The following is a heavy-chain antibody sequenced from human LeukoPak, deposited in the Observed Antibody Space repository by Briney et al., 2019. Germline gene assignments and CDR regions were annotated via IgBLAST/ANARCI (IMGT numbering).Heavy chain of an antibody. Sequence: GASVKVSCKASGYTFTYRYLHWVRQAPGQALEWMGWITPFNGNTNYAQKFQDRVTITRDRSMSTAYMELSGLRSEDTAIYYCASSYDSSGDYGMDVWGQGTTVTVSS. D-gene: IGHD3-22*01. V-gene: IGHV1-45*02. CDR1: GYTFTYRY. CDR2: ITPFNGNT. J-gene: IGHJ6*02. CDR3: ASSYDSSGDYGMDV.